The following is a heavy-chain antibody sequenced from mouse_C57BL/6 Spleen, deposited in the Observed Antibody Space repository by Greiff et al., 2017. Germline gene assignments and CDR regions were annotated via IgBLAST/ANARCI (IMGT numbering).Heavy chain of an antibody. CDR2: INPYNGDT. CDR1: GYSFTGYF. CDR3: ARSLDGYQGAMDY. D-gene: IGHD2-3*01. V-gene: IGHV1-20*01. Sequence: EVQLQQSGPELVKPGDSVKISCKASGYSFTGYFMNWVMQSHGKSLEWIGRINPYNGDTFYNQKFKGKATLTVDKSSSTAHMELRSLTSEDSAVYYCARSLDGYQGAMDYWGQGTSVTVSS. J-gene: IGHJ4*01.